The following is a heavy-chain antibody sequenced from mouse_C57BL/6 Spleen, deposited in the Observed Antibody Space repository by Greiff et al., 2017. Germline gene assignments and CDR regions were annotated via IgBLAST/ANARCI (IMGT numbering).Heavy chain of an antibody. Sequence: QVQLQQSGAELVRPGASVTLSCKASGYTFTDYEMHWVKQTPVHGLEWIGAIDPETGGTAYNQKFKGKAILTADKSSSTAYMELRSLTSEDFAVYYCTRLAGTSDMDYWGQGTSVTVSS. CDR1: GYTFTDYE. V-gene: IGHV1-15*01. D-gene: IGHD4-1*01. J-gene: IGHJ4*01. CDR3: TRLAGTSDMDY. CDR2: IDPETGGT.